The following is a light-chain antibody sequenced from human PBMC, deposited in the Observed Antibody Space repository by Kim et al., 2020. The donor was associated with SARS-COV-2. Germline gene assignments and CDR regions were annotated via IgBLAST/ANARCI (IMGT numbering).Light chain of an antibody. J-gene: IGKJ5*01. V-gene: IGKV1-33*01. CDR2: DAS. Sequence: DIQMTQSPSSLPASVGDRVNITCQASQDIGKSLNWYQQTPGKAPKLLIYDASKLEKGVPSRFSGSGFGADFTFTVSSLQPEDIATYYCQQYDNLPITFGQGTRLEIK. CDR3: QQYDNLPIT. CDR1: QDIGKS.